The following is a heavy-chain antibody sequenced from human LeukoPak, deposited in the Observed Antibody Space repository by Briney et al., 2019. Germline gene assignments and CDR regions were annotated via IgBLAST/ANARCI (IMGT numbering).Heavy chain of an antibody. CDR1: GFTFSSYS. CDR3: AGASPLDY. Sequence: GGPLRLSCAASGFTFSSYSMNWVRQAPGKGLEWVSSISSSSYIYYADSVKGRFAISRDNAKNSLYLQMNSLRAEDTAVYYCAGASPLDYWGQGTLVTVSS. V-gene: IGHV3-21*01. J-gene: IGHJ4*02. CDR2: ISSSSYI.